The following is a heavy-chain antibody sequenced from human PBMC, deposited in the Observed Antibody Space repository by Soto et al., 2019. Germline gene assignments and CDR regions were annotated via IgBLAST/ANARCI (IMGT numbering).Heavy chain of an antibody. Sequence: PWGSLRLSCAASGFTFSSYGMHWVRQAPGKGLEWVAVISYDGSNKYYADSVKGRFTISRDNSKNTLYLQMNSLRAEDTAVYYCAKDPFTRNYDYVWGSYRKNYGMDVWGQGTTVNVSS. CDR1: GFTFSSYG. D-gene: IGHD3-16*02. V-gene: IGHV3-30*18. CDR2: ISYDGSNK. J-gene: IGHJ6*02. CDR3: AKDPFTRNYDYVWGSYRKNYGMDV.